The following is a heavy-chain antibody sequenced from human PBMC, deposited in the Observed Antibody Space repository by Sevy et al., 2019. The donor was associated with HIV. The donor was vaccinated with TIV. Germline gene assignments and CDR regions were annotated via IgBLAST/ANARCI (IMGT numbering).Heavy chain of an antibody. CDR3: ARDSGRCGRRDWYFDL. CDR2: INPNSGAT. Sequence: ASVKVSCKASGYTFTNYWLHWLRQAPGQRLEWLGWINPNSGATNYVQKFQGRVTMTRDTSITTGYMELNRLRSDDTAMYFCARDSGRCGRRDWYFDLWGRGTLVTVSS. V-gene: IGHV1-2*02. D-gene: IGHD2-15*01. CDR1: GYTFTNYW. J-gene: IGHJ2*01.